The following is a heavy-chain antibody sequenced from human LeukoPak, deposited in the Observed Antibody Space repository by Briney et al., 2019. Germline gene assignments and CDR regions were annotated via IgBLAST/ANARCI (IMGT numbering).Heavy chain of an antibody. V-gene: IGHV4-59*08. J-gene: IGHJ4*02. CDR3: ARHLDYDSGGYFYPYFDD. CDR2: FSHSGTT. D-gene: IGHD3-22*01. CDR1: GYSMRSYD. Sequence: PSETVSLTCNVSGYSMRSYDWSWLRQPPGKGLEWIAYFSHSGTTNYNPSLKSRVIISVDTSNHQFSLTLRSVTAADTAVYYCARHLDYDSGGYFYPYFDDWGQGTLVTVSS.